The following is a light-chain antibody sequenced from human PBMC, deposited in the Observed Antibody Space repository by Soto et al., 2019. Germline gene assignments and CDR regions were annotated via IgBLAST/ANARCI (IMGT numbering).Light chain of an antibody. Sequence: QSALTQPASLSGSPGQSITISCTGTSSDVGGYNYVSWYQQHPGKGPKLMIYDVSNRPSGVSNRFSGSKSGNTASLTISGLQAEDEADYYCSSYRASSTTPYVFGTGTQLTVL. CDR1: SSDVGGYNY. CDR3: SSYRASSTTPYV. CDR2: DVS. V-gene: IGLV2-14*03. J-gene: IGLJ1*01.